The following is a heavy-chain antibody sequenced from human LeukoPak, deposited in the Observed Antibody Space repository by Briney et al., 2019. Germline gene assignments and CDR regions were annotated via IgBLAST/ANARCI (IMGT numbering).Heavy chain of an antibody. V-gene: IGHV1-8*01. CDR1: GYTFTSYD. D-gene: IGHD2-2*01. Sequence: GASVKVSCTASGYTFTSYDINWVRQATGQGLEWMGWMNPNSGNTGYAQKFQGRVTMTRNTSISTAYMELSSLRSEDTAVYYCARQYCSSTSCYNWFDPWGQGTLVTVSS. CDR3: ARQYCSSTSCYNWFDP. J-gene: IGHJ5*02. CDR2: MNPNSGNT.